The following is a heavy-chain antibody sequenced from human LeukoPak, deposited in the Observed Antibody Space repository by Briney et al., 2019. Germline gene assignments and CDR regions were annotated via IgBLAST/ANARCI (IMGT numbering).Heavy chain of an antibody. V-gene: IGHV4-39*01. D-gene: IGHD7-27*01. J-gene: IGHJ4*02. Sequence: PSETLSLTCTVSGGSISSSSYYWGWIRQPPGKGLEWIGSIYYSGSTYYNPSLKSRVTISVDTSKNQFSLKLSSVTAADTAVYYCARAPWGIDYWGQGTLVTVSS. CDR2: IYYSGST. CDR1: GGSISSSSYY. CDR3: ARAPWGIDY.